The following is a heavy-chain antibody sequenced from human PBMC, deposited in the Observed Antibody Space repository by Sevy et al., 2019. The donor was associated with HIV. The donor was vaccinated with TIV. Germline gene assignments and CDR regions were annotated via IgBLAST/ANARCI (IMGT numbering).Heavy chain of an antibody. J-gene: IGHJ4*02. D-gene: IGHD3-10*01. CDR2: ISSGSSYI. CDR3: ARGDYYGSLYYFDY. V-gene: IGHV3-21*01. CDR1: GFTFSNYF. Sequence: GGSLRLSCAASGFTFSNYFMNWVHQAPGKGLEWVSSISSGSSYILYADSLKGRFTISRDNAKNSLYLHMNSLRAEDTAVYYCARGDYYGSLYYFDYWGPGTLVTVSS.